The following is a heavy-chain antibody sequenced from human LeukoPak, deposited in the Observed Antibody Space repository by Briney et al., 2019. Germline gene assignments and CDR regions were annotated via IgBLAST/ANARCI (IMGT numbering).Heavy chain of an antibody. CDR3: ARGYCSSTSCYLGAFDI. D-gene: IGHD2-2*01. V-gene: IGHV1-2*02. J-gene: IGHJ3*02. Sequence: GASVKVSCKTSGYTFTDYFMHWVRQAPGQGLEWMGWINCNTAGTNYAQTFQGRVTMTRDTSISTVYMELSRLTSDDTAVYYCARGYCSSTSCYLGAFDIWGQGTMVTASS. CDR1: GYTFTDYF. CDR2: INCNTAGT.